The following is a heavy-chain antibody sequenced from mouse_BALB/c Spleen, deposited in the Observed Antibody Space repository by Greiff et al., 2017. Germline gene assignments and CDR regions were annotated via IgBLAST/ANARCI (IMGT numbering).Heavy chain of an antibody. CDR2: IDPANGNT. Sequence: EVQLQQSGAELVKPGASVKLSCTASGFNIKDTYMHWVKQRPEQGLEWIGRIDPANGNTKYDPKFQGKATITADTSSNTAYLQLSSLTSEDTAVYYCAWYGSLYAMDYWGQGTSVTVSS. CDR1: GFNIKDTY. V-gene: IGHV14-3*02. D-gene: IGHD2-10*02. J-gene: IGHJ4*01. CDR3: AWYGSLYAMDY.